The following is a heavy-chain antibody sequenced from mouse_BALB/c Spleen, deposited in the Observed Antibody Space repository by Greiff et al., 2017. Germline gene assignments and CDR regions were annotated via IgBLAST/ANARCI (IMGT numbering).Heavy chain of an antibody. D-gene: IGHD1-1*01. CDR2: INPGSGGT. V-gene: IGHV1-54*01. CDR1: GYAFTNYL. Sequence: VKLQESGAELVRPGTSVKVSCKASGYAFTNYLIEWVKQRPGQGLEWIGVINPGSGGTNYNEKFKGKATLTADKSSSTAYMQLSSLTSDDSAVYFCARDYYDAMDYWGQGTSVTVSS. CDR3: ARDYYDAMDY. J-gene: IGHJ4*01.